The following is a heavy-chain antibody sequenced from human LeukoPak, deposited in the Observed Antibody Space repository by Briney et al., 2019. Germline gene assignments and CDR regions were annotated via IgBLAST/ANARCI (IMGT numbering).Heavy chain of an antibody. CDR3: ARGFLGYCSSTSCYGSGNWFDP. Sequence: LRLSCAASGFTFSSYGMHWVRQAPGKGLEWIGEINHSGSTNYNPSLKSRVTLSVDTSKNQFSLKLSSVTAADTAVYYCARGFLGYCSSTSCYGSGNWFDPWGQGTLVTVSS. CDR2: INHSGST. CDR1: GFTFSSYG. V-gene: IGHV4-34*01. J-gene: IGHJ5*02. D-gene: IGHD2-2*01.